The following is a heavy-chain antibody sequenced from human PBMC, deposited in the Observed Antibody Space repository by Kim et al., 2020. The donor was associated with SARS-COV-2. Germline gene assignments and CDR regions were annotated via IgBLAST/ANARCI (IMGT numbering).Heavy chain of an antibody. D-gene: IGHD6-13*01. CDR1: GGSISSSSYY. Sequence: SETLSLTCTVSGGSISSSSYYWGWIRQPPGKGLEWIGSIYYSGSTYYNPSLKSRVTISVDTSKNQFSLKLSSVTAADTAVYYCARLTPPRSIAAAGFDYWGQGTLVTVSS. V-gene: IGHV4-39*01. J-gene: IGHJ4*02. CDR2: IYYSGST. CDR3: ARLTPPRSIAAAGFDY.